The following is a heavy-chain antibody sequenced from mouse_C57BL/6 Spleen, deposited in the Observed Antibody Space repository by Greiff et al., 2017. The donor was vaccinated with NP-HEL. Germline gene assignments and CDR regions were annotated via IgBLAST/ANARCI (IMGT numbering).Heavy chain of an antibody. CDR1: GYTITNTY. V-gene: IGHV14-3*01. J-gene: IGHJ2*01. CDR2: IDPANGNT. D-gene: IGHD2-1*01. Sequence: VQLQQSVAELVRPGASVKLSCTASGYTITNTYMHWVKQRPEQGLEWIGRIDPANGNTKYAPKFQGKATITADTSSNTAYLQLSSLTLEYTAIYYCASGYYGNHVPYFDYWGQGTTLTVSS. CDR3: ASGYYGNHVPYFDY.